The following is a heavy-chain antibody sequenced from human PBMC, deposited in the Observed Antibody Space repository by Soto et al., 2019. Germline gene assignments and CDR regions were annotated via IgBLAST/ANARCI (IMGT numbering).Heavy chain of an antibody. Sequence: PSETLSLTCTVSGGSICGSSYYWGWIRQPPGKGLEWIGSIYYSGSTYYNPSLKSRVTIAVDTSKNQFSLKVSSVTAADTAVYYCARSGYLYDYVWGSYRPTYYFNYCGQGTLVTV. J-gene: IGHJ4*02. D-gene: IGHD3-16*02. CDR2: IYYSGST. V-gene: IGHV4-39*01. CDR3: ARSGYLYDYVWGSYRPTYYFNY. CDR1: GGSICGSSYY.